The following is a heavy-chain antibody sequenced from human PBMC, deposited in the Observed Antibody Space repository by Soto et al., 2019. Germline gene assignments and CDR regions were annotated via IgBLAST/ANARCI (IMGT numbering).Heavy chain of an antibody. Sequence: QVQLVQSGAEVKKPGASVKVSCKASGYTFTSYYIHWVRQAPGQGLEWMGIINPSGGDTFYPQKYQGSVTMTRDTSTSTVYMELSSLRSDDTAVYYCARDARSGLEYWGQGTLVTVSS. CDR3: ARDARSGLEY. D-gene: IGHD3-3*01. CDR2: INPSGGDT. J-gene: IGHJ4*02. V-gene: IGHV1-46*01. CDR1: GYTFTSYY.